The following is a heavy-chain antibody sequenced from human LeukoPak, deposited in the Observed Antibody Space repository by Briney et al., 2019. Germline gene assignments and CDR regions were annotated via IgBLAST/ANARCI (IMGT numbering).Heavy chain of an antibody. CDR1: GYTFTGYY. V-gene: IGHV1-2*02. CDR3: VPSGHHQYYFDY. CDR2: INPNSGGT. D-gene: IGHD2-15*01. Sequence: ASVKVSCKAFGYTFTGYYMHWVRQAPGQGLEWMGWINPNSGGTNYAQKFQGRVTMTRDTSISTAYVELSRLTSDDTAVYYCVPSGHHQYYFDYWGQGTLVTVSS. J-gene: IGHJ4*02.